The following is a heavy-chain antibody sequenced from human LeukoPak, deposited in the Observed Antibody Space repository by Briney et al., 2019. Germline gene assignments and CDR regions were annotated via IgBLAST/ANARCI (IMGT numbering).Heavy chain of an antibody. CDR2: IYTSGST. Sequence: SETLSLTCTVSGASISSYYWTWIRQPAGKGLEWIGRIYTSGSTNYNPSLKSRVAMSVDTSKNQFSLKLSSVTAADTAVYYCAREGGGPRWLDPWGQGTLVTVSS. CDR3: AREGGGPRWLDP. CDR1: GASISSYY. V-gene: IGHV4-4*07. D-gene: IGHD6-25*01. J-gene: IGHJ5*02.